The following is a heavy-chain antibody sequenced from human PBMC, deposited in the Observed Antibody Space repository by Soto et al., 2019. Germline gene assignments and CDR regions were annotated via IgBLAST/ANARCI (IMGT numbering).Heavy chain of an antibody. J-gene: IGHJ2*01. D-gene: IGHD3-9*01. CDR3: AKAGDILTGSHWYFDL. CDR2: ISGSGGST. V-gene: IGHV3-23*01. CDR1: GFTFSSYA. Sequence: EVQLLESGGGLVQPGGSLRLSCAASGFTFSSYAMSWVRQAPGKGLEWVSAISGSGGSTYYADSVKGRFTISRDNSKNTRYLQMNSLRAEDTAVYYCAKAGDILTGSHWYFDLWGRGTLVTVSS.